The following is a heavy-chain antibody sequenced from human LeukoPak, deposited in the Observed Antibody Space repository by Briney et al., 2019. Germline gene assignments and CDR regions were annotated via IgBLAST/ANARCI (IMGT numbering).Heavy chain of an antibody. J-gene: IGHJ4*02. CDR1: GGSISSYY. Sequence: SETRSLTCTVSGGSISSYYWSWIRQPPGKGLEWIGYIYYSGSTNYNPSLKSRVTISVDTSKNQFSLKLSSVTAADTAVYYCARGSGGQLVAFDYWGQGTLVTVSS. CDR2: IYYSGST. CDR3: ARGSGGQLVAFDY. D-gene: IGHD6-6*01. V-gene: IGHV4-59*01.